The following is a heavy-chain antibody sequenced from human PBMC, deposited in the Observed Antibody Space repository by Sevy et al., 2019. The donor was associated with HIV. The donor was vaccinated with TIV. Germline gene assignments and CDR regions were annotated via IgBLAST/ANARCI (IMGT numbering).Heavy chain of an antibody. CDR1: GFTFSSYA. CDR3: ATERVYYYDSSGYSNDAFDI. Sequence: GGSLRLSCAASGFTFSSYAMSWVRQAPGKGLEWVSAISGSGGSTYYADSVKGWFTISRDNSKNTLYLQMNSLRAEDTAVYYCATERVYYYDSSGYSNDAFDIWGQGTMVTVSS. J-gene: IGHJ3*02. D-gene: IGHD3-22*01. V-gene: IGHV3-23*01. CDR2: ISGSGGST.